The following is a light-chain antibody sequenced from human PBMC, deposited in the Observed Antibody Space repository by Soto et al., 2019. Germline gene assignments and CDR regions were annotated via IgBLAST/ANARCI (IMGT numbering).Light chain of an antibody. CDR2: EVD. CDR1: SSDVGGFDW. Sequence: QSVLTQPPSASGSPGQSVTISCTGSSSDVGGFDWVSWYQQHPGKAPKLMIYEVDKRPSGVPARFSGSKSGNTASLTISGLQAEDEADYYCSSYTISSTLDVFGTGTKLTVL. V-gene: IGLV2-18*02. J-gene: IGLJ1*01. CDR3: SSYTISSTLDV.